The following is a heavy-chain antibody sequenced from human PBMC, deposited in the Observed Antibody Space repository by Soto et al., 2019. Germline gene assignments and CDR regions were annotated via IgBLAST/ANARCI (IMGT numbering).Heavy chain of an antibody. V-gene: IGHV4-31*01. CDR2: IYYSGTT. D-gene: IGHD2-2*01. CDR1: GGSITRDNYY. CDR3: ARYCSSTDCYRKGLDV. Sequence: SGTLSLTCTVSGGSITRDNYYWSWIRQYPGKGLEWIGYIYYSGTTYYNPSLNSPVIISVDPSKNQFSLKLTSVTVADTAIYYCARYCSSTDCYRKGLDVWGQGTAVTVAS. J-gene: IGHJ6*02.